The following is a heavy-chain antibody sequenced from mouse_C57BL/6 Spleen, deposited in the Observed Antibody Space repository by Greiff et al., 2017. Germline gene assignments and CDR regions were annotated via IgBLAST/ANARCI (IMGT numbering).Heavy chain of an antibody. Sequence: QVQLKQPGAELVKPGASVKLSCKASGYTFTSYWMQWVKQRPGQGLEWIGEIDPSDSYTNYNQKFKGKATLTVDTSSSTAYMQLSSLTSEDSAVYYCARTNYYGSSPLDYWGQGTTLTVSS. V-gene: IGHV1-50*01. CDR2: IDPSDSYT. CDR3: ARTNYYGSSPLDY. CDR1: GYTFTSYW. D-gene: IGHD1-1*01. J-gene: IGHJ2*01.